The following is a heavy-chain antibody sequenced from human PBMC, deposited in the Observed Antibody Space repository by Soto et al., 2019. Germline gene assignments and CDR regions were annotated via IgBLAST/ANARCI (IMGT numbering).Heavy chain of an antibody. D-gene: IGHD2-15*01. V-gene: IGHV4-4*02. CDR3: ASLPPRIEVRVLPIQT. Sequence: QVQLRESGPGLVKPSGTLSLTCAVSGGSISSTNWWTWVRQSPGKGLEWIGEIYHSGSTDYNPSLRGRVTISVDKSNNQFSLKMRYVTAADTAVYYCASLPPRIEVRVLPIQTWGQGTLVTVSS. CDR1: GGSISSTNW. CDR2: IYHSGST. J-gene: IGHJ5*02.